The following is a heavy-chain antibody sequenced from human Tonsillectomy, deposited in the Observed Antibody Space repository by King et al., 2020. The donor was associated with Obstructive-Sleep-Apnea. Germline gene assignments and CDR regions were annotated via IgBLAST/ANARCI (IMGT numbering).Heavy chain of an antibody. Sequence: VQLVESGGGVVQPGGSLRLSFAASGFTFRSYGMNWVLQAPGKGLEWVAFMKHDEGDKNYADSVRGRFTISRDNSKNTLFLQMSSLRAEDTAVYYCAKDYSSWYNYYAMDVWGQGTTVIVSS. V-gene: IGHV3-30*02. CDR3: AKDYSSWYNYYAMDV. CDR2: MKHDEGDK. D-gene: IGHD6-13*01. J-gene: IGHJ6*02. CDR1: GFTFRSYG.